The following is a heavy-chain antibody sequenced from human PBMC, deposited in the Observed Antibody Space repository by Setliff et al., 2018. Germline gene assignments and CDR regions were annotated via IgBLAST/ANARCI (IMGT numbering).Heavy chain of an antibody. V-gene: IGHV3-7*01. D-gene: IGHD1-26*01. CDR3: ARDRGSGSYFLRYFDY. J-gene: IGHJ4*02. Sequence: PGGSLRLSCAASGFTFSSYWMSWVRQAPGKGLEWVANIKQDGSEKYYADSVKGRFTVSRDNAKNSLYLQMNSLRAEDTAVFYCARDRGSGSYFLRYFDYWGQGTLVTVSS. CDR2: IKQDGSEK. CDR1: GFTFSSYW.